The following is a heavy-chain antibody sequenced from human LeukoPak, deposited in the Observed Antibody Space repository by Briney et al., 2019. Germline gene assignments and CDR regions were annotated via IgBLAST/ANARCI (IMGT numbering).Heavy chain of an antibody. J-gene: IGHJ3*02. CDR3: AKNCSSTSCHWNDAFDI. CDR1: GYSISSGYY. CDR2: MYHSGST. V-gene: IGHV4-38-2*01. D-gene: IGHD2-2*01. Sequence: SETLSLTCAVSGYSISSGYYWGWIRQPPGKGLEWIASMYHSGSTYYNPSLKSRVTISVDTSKNQFSLKLSSVTAADTAVYYCAKNCSSTSCHWNDAFDIWGQGTMVTVSS.